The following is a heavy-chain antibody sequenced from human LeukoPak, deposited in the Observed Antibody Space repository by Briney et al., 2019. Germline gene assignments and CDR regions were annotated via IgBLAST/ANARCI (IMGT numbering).Heavy chain of an antibody. CDR1: GFTFSSYG. Sequence: AGGSLRLSCAASGFTFSSYGMYWVRQAPGKGLEWVTFIRYDGSNKYYADSVKGRFTISRDNSKNTLYLQMNSLRAEDTAFYYCATYSAPDFWGQGTLVTVSS. V-gene: IGHV3-30*02. CDR3: ATYSAPDF. J-gene: IGHJ4*02. D-gene: IGHD2-21*01. CDR2: IRYDGSNK.